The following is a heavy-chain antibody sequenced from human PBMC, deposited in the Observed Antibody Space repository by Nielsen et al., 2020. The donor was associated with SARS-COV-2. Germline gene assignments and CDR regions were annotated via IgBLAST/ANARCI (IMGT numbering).Heavy chain of an antibody. CDR2: ICYDGTDH. CDR3: ARDGITIFGVVITDYYYYYMDV. CDR1: GFTFSNYA. Sequence: GESLKISCAASGFTFSNYAMHWVRQAPGKGLQWMAIICYDGTDHYADSVKGRFTISRDNAKNSLYLQMNSLRAEDTAVYYCARDGITIFGVVITDYYYYYMDVWGKGTTVTVSS. J-gene: IGHJ6*03. D-gene: IGHD3-3*01. V-gene: IGHV3-30*04.